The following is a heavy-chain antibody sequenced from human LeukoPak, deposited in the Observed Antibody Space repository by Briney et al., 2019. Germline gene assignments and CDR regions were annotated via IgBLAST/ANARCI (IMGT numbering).Heavy chain of an antibody. CDR3: ARDRIQLWTYYYYGMDV. D-gene: IGHD5-18*01. CDR2: IIPIFGTA. Sequence: SVKVSCKASGGTFSSYAISWVRQAPGQGLEWMGGIIPIFGTANYAQKFQGRVTITADESTSTAYMELSSLRSEDTAVYYCARDRIQLWTYYYYGMDVWGQGTTVTVSS. V-gene: IGHV1-69*13. CDR1: GGTFSSYA. J-gene: IGHJ6*02.